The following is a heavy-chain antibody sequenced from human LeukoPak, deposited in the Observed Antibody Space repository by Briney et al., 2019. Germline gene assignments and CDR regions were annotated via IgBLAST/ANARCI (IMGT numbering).Heavy chain of an antibody. V-gene: IGHV3-33*01. CDR1: GFTFSSYG. Sequence: GGSLRLSCAASGFTFSSYGMHWVRQAPGKGLEWVAVIWYDGSNKYYADSVKGRFTISRDNSKNTLYLQMNSLRAEDTAVYYCARDRVGSGSYLYWFDPWGQGTLVTVSS. J-gene: IGHJ5*02. CDR3: ARDRVGSGSYLYWFDP. D-gene: IGHD3-10*01. CDR2: IWYDGSNK.